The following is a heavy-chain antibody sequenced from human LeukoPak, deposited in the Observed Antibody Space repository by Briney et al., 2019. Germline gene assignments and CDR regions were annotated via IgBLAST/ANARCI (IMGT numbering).Heavy chain of an antibody. D-gene: IGHD3-22*01. Sequence: PSETLSLTCTVSGGSISSYYWSWIRQPPGKGLEWIGYIYYSGSTNYNPSLKSRVTISVDTSKNQFSLKLSSVTAADTAVYYCARLRRYYYDSSGYDAFDIWGQGTMVTVSS. CDR2: IYYSGST. CDR3: ARLRRYYYDSSGYDAFDI. J-gene: IGHJ3*02. CDR1: GGSISSYY. V-gene: IGHV4-59*08.